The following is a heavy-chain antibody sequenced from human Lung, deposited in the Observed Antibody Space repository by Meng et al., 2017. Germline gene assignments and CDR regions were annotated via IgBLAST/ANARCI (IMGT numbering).Heavy chain of an antibody. V-gene: IGHV4-34*01. D-gene: IGHD4-11*01. CDR2: INHSGST. Sequence: QARLQQGGAGLLKPSETLSLTCVVSGGSFSDYYWSWIRQPPGKGLEWIGEINHSGSTNYNPSLESRATISVDTSQNNLSLKLSSVTAADSAVYYCARGPTTMAHDFDYWGQGTLVTVSS. J-gene: IGHJ4*02. CDR3: ARGPTTMAHDFDY. CDR1: GGSFSDYY.